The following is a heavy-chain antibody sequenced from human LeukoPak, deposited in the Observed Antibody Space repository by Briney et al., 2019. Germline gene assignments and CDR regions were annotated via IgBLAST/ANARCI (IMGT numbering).Heavy chain of an antibody. CDR1: GGSISSYY. D-gene: IGHD6-19*01. CDR3: ATEYSSGWYGY. CDR2: IYYSGST. J-gene: IGHJ4*02. Sequence: SETLSLTCTVSGGSISSYYWSWIRQPPGKGLEWIGYIYYSGSTNYNPSLKSRVTISVDTSKNQFSLKLSSVTAADAAVYYCATEYSSGWYGYWGQGTLVTVSS. V-gene: IGHV4-59*08.